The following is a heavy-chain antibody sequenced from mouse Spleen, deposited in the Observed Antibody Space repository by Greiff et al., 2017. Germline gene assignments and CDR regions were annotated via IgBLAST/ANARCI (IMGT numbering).Heavy chain of an antibody. Sequence: EVKLMESGPELVKPGASVKISCKASGYSFTDYNMNWVKQSNGKSLEWIGVINPNYGTTSYNQKFKGKATLTVDQSSSTAYMQLNSLTSEDSAVYYCARGGELTGPYWYFDVWGAGTTVTVSS. V-gene: IGHV1-39*01. D-gene: IGHD4-1*01. J-gene: IGHJ1*01. CDR3: ARGGELTGPYWYFDV. CDR1: GYSFTDYN. CDR2: INPNYGTT.